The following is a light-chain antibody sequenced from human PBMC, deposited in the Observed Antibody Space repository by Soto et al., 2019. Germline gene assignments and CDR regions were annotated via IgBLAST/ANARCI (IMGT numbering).Light chain of an antibody. Sequence: QSALTQPPSASGSPGQSVTISCTGTSGDVGGYNSVSWYQQHPGKAPKLMIYEVSKRPSGVPDRFSGSKSGNTASLTVSGLQSEDEADYYCNSYAGSIWVFGGGTKLTVL. CDR3: NSYAGSIWV. J-gene: IGLJ3*02. CDR1: SGDVGGYNS. CDR2: EVS. V-gene: IGLV2-8*01.